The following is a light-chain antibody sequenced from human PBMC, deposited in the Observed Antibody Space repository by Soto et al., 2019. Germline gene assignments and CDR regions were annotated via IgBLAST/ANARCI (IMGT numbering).Light chain of an antibody. V-gene: IGLV2-14*02. CDR3: SSYTSSSTLYV. Sequence: QSVLTQPASVSGSPGQSITISCTGTNSGFGSYNLVSWYQQHPGKAPKLLVYEGNKRPSGVSNRFSGSKSGNTASLTISGLQADDEADYYCSSYTSSSTLYVFGTGTKVTVL. J-gene: IGLJ1*01. CDR2: EGN. CDR1: NSGFGSYNL.